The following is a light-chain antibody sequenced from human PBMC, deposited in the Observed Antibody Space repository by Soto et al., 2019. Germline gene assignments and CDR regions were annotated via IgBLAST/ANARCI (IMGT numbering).Light chain of an antibody. CDR3: QSYDTSLSGVI. J-gene: IGLJ2*01. CDR1: SSAFGTFRL. V-gene: IGLV2-23*01. Sequence: QSALTQPASVSGSPGQSITISCTGSSSAFGTFRLVSWYQHHPGKVPKLIIYEGNKRPSGVSDRFSGSEPGNTASLTISGLQAEDEADYYCQSYDTSLSGVIFGAGTKLTVL. CDR2: EGN.